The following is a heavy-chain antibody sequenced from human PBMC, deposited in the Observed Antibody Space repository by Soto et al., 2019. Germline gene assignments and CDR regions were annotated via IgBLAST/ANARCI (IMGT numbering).Heavy chain of an antibody. J-gene: IGHJ4*02. CDR2: ISYDGSNK. D-gene: IGHD3-9*01. CDR1: GFTFSSYA. V-gene: IGHV3-30-3*01. Sequence: GGSLRLSCAASGFTFSSYAMHWVRQAPGRGLEWVAVISYDGSNKYYADSVKGRFTISRDNSKNTLYLQMNSLRAEDTAVYYCARSPYYDILTGYFTLDYWGQGTLVTVSS. CDR3: ARSPYYDILTGYFTLDY.